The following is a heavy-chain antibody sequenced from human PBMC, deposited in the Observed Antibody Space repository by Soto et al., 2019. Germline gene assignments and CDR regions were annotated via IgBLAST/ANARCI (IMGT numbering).Heavy chain of an antibody. CDR1: GDSISISSYS. V-gene: IGHV4-39*01. CDR2: IYYSGST. D-gene: IGHD3-10*01. Sequence: QLQLQESGPGLVKPSETLSLTCTVSGDSISISSYSWGWIRQPPGKGLEWIGSIYYSGSTYYNPSLKSPFTISEDTSKNQFSLKLSAVTAADTAVYYCATLWFGEGNYWGQGTLVTVSS. CDR3: ATLWFGEGNY. J-gene: IGHJ4*02.